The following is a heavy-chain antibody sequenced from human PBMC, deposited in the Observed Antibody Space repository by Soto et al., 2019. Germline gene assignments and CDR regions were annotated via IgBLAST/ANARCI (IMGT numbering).Heavy chain of an antibody. D-gene: IGHD3-3*01. Sequence: PXXSLKLTCAASGFPFSSYSLPLVRQAPGKGLEWVSAISGSGGSTYYADSVKGRFTISRDNSKNTLYLQMNSLRAEDTAVYYCAKREYDFWSGYPYWGQGTLVTVSS. V-gene: IGHV3-23*01. CDR1: GFPFSSYS. J-gene: IGHJ4*02. CDR3: AKREYDFWSGYPY. CDR2: ISGSGGST.